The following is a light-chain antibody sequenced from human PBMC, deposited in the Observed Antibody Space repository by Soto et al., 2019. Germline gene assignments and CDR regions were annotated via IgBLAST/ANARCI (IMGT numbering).Light chain of an antibody. V-gene: IGKV3-15*01. CDR3: QQYHNWWT. CDR1: ESVSSN. J-gene: IGKJ1*01. CDR2: GAS. Sequence: IEMTQSPATLCVSPGERAALSCRASESVSSNLVWYQQKPGQAPRLLIYGASTRVTGIPARFSGSGSGTEFTQTISSLQSEDFAVYYCQQYHNWWTFGQGTKVDIK.